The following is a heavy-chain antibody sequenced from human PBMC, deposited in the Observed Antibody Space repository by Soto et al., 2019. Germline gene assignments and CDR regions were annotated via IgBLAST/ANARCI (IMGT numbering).Heavy chain of an antibody. V-gene: IGHV3-30-3*01. D-gene: IGHD3-10*01. CDR1: GFTFSSYA. J-gene: IGHJ6*02. CDR2: ISYDGSNK. CDR3: ARDTARAMVRIYYGMDV. Sequence: GGSLRLSCAASGFTFSSYAMHWVRQAPGKGLEWVAVISYDGSNKDYADSVKGRFTISRDNSKNTLYLQMNSLRAEDTAVYYCARDTARAMVRIYYGMDVWGQGTTVTVSS.